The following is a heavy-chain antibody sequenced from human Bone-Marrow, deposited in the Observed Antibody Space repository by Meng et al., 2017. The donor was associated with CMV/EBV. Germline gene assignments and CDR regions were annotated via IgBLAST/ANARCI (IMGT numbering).Heavy chain of an antibody. D-gene: IGHD3-3*01. CDR1: GFSFTSHS. J-gene: IGHJ4*02. Sequence: GESLKISCKASGFSFTSHSFHWVRQAPGKGLEWVALTSYDGTTNFHADSVKGRFTVSRDNSKNMVYLQMSSLRADDSALYFCARARFLEWLFTDDWGQGTLVTVSS. CDR3: ARARFLEWLFTDD. CDR2: TSYDGTTN. V-gene: IGHV3-30-3*01.